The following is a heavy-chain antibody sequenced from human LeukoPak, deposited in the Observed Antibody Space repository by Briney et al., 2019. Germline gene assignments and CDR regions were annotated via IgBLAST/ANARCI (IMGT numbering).Heavy chain of an antibody. CDR1: GGSISTYS. Sequence: PSGTLSLTCTGSGGSISTYSWTWIRRPAGKGLEGIGRIYTSGSTSYNPSLKSRITMSLDTSKSQFSLNLSSVTAADTAVYYCAREDSAARPLGYWGQGTLVTVSS. CDR2: IYTSGST. CDR3: AREDSAARPLGY. V-gene: IGHV4-4*07. D-gene: IGHD6-6*01. J-gene: IGHJ4*02.